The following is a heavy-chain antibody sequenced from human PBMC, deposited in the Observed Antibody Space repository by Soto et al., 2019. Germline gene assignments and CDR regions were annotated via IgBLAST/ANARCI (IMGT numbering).Heavy chain of an antibody. J-gene: IGHJ4*02. Sequence: PSETLSLTCAVSGYSISSSNWLGWIRQPPGKGLEWIGYIYYSGTTYYNPSLKSRVTMSVDTSKNQFSLKLTSVTAVDTAVYYCARREIQGPIDYWXQGTLVNVS. V-gene: IGHV4-28*01. CDR1: GYSISSSNW. CDR3: ARREIQGPIDY. D-gene: IGHD1-26*01. CDR2: IYYSGTT.